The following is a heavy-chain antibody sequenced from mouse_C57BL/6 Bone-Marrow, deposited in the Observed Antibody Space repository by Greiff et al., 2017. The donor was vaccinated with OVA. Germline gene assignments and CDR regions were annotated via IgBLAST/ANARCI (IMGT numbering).Heavy chain of an antibody. D-gene: IGHD2-3*01. CDR2: ISNGGGST. V-gene: IGHV5-12*01. CDR1: GFTFSDYY. CDR3: ARQGSYDGCYAWFAY. Sequence: EVMLVESGGGLVQPGGSLKLSCAASGFTFSDYYMYWVRQTPEKRLEWVAYISNGGGSTYYPDTVKGRFTISRDNAKNTLYLQISRLKSEDTAMYYCARQGSYDGCYAWFAYWGQGTLVTVSA. J-gene: IGHJ3*01.